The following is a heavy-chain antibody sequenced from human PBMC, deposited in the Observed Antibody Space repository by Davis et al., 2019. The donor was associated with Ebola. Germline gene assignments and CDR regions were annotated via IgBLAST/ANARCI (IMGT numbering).Heavy chain of an antibody. CDR3: ARDTSCSTTSCYVHYSGMDV. D-gene: IGHD2-2*01. J-gene: IGHJ6*04. V-gene: IGHV3-23*01. CDR1: VITFSSYA. Sequence: GESLKISCTDSVITFSSYAMTWVRQAPGKGLEWVSAISGSGGSTYYADSVKGRFTISRDNSKNTLYLQMNSLRGEDTAVYYCARDTSCSTTSCYVHYSGMDVWGKGTTVTVSS. CDR2: ISGSGGST.